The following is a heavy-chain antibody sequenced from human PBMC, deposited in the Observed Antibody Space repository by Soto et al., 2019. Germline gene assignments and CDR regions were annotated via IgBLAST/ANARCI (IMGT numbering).Heavy chain of an antibody. CDR1: GVSVTTSYSY. V-gene: IGHV4-39*01. J-gene: IGHJ4*02. CDR3: ARHPTHAEITAYETHYFDS. Sequence: QLQLQESGPGLVKPSETLSLTCTVSGVSVTTSYSYWGLIRQPPGKGLEWIGSAYYNGNSNYKPSLGCRVTISDAPSQNQFSLIWSSVAAADTAVYFCARHPTHAEITAYETHYFDSWGKGTLITVSS. CDR2: AYYNGNS. D-gene: IGHD2-21*01.